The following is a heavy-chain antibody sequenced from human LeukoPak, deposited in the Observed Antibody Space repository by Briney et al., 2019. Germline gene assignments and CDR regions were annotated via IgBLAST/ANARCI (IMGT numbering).Heavy chain of an antibody. V-gene: IGHV4-4*09. Sequence: SKTLSLTCTVSGGSISTYYWSWIRRPPGKGLEWIAYIHASGPTNYNPSLKSRITISVDTSKNQFSLKLSSVTAADTAAYHCARHDAGIAARPFDNWGQGTLVTVSS. J-gene: IGHJ4*02. CDR3: ARHDAGIAARPFDN. CDR1: GGSISTYY. CDR2: IHASGPT. D-gene: IGHD6-6*01.